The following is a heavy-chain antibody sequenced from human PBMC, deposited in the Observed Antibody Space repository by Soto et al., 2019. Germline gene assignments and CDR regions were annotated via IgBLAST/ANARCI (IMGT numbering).Heavy chain of an antibody. CDR2: ISSSGSTI. CDR3: ARDPVTTSLYYYGSGSYLDY. V-gene: IGHV3-11*01. Sequence: PGGSLRLSCAASGFTFSDYYMSWLRQAPGKGLEWVSYISSSGSTIYYADSVKGRFTISRDNAKNSLYLQMNSLRAEDTAVYYCARDPVTTSLYYYGSGSYLDYWGQGTLVTVPQ. D-gene: IGHD3-10*01. J-gene: IGHJ4*02. CDR1: GFTFSDYY.